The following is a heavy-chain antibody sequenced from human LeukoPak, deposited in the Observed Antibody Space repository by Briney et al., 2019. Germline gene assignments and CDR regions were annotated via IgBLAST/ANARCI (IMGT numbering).Heavy chain of an antibody. V-gene: IGHV4-4*07. D-gene: IGHD2-15*01. CDR2: IYTSGST. CDR1: GGSICSYY. Sequence: SETLSLTCTVSGGSICSYYWSWIRQPAGKGLEWIGRIYTSGSTNYDPSLKSRVTMSVDTSKNQFSLKLSSVTAADTAVYYCAANVGYCSGGSCYPVDYWGQGTLVTVSS. J-gene: IGHJ4*02. CDR3: AANVGYCSGGSCYPVDY.